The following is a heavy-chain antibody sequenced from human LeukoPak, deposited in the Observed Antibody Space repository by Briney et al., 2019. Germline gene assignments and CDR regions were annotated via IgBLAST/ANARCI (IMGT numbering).Heavy chain of an antibody. CDR3: ARSQNYYGSGDY. J-gene: IGHJ4*02. D-gene: IGHD3-10*01. CDR2: IYYTGKT. CDR1: GGSISSYY. V-gene: IGHV4-59*01. Sequence: SSETLSLTCTVSGGSISSYYWSWLRQPPGKALEWIGYIYYTGKTYYNPSLEGRVTILVDTSRNHFSVKLSSVTAADTAVYYCARSQNYYGSGDYWSQGTLVTVSS.